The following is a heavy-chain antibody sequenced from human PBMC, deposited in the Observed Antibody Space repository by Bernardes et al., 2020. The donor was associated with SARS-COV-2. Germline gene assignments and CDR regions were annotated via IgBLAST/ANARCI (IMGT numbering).Heavy chain of an antibody. V-gene: IGHV1-18*01. CDR2: ISAYDGNT. J-gene: IGHJ6*02. Sequence: ASVKVSCKASGYTFTNYCISWVRQAPGQGLEWMGWISAYDGNTNYAQKLQGRVTMTTDTSTSTAYMELRCLRYDDTAVYYRASDRGGGDLYYYYGMDVWGQGTTVSVS. D-gene: IGHD3-16*01. CDR3: ASDRGGGDLYYYYGMDV. CDR1: GYTFTNYC.